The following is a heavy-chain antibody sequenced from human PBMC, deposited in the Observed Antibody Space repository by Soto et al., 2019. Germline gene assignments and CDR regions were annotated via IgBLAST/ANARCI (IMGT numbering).Heavy chain of an antibody. J-gene: IGHJ5*02. D-gene: IGHD2-15*01. CDR3: ARDIVVVVAATPAQENWFDP. Sequence: ASVKVSCKASGYTFTSYGISWVRQAPGQGLEGMGWISAYNGNTNYAQKLQGRVTMTTDTSTSTAYMELRSLRSDDTAVYYCARDIVVVVAATPAQENWFDPWGQGTLVTVSS. V-gene: IGHV1-18*01. CDR1: GYTFTSYG. CDR2: ISAYNGNT.